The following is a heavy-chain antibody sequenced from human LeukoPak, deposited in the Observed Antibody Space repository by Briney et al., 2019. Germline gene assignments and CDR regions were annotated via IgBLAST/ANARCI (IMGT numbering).Heavy chain of an antibody. CDR3: AREVLKGWSSGWKNDAFDI. D-gene: IGHD6-19*01. CDR1: GDSVSSNSAA. V-gene: IGHV6-1*01. CDR2: TYYRSKWYN. Sequence: SQTLSLTCAISGDSVSSNSAAWNWIRQSPSRGLEWLGRTYYRSKWYNDYAVSVKSRITINPDTSKNQFSLQLNSVTPEDTAVYYCAREVLKGWSSGWKNDAFDIWGQGTMVTVSS. J-gene: IGHJ3*02.